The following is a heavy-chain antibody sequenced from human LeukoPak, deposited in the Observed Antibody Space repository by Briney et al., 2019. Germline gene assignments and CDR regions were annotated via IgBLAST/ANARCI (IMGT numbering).Heavy chain of an antibody. D-gene: IGHD4-17*01. J-gene: IGHJ4*02. CDR3: ARRALLAGDYVGVDY. Sequence: GASLKISCKGSGYSFKSYWIGWVRQMPGRGLECMGIIYPGDSDTRYSPSFQGQVTISADKSISTAYLQWSSLQASDTAMYYCARRALLAGDYVGVDYWGQGTLVTVSS. CDR1: GYSFKSYW. V-gene: IGHV5-51*01. CDR2: IYPGDSDT.